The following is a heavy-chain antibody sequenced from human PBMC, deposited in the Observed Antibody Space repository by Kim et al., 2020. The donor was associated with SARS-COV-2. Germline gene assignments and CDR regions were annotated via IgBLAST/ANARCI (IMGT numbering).Heavy chain of an antibody. CDR3: AREMIGWSS. V-gene: IGHV3-7*01. J-gene: IGHJ5*02. CDR2: IKPDGSEK. CDR1: GFTFNIHW. D-gene: IGHD3-10*02. Sequence: GGSLRLSCAASGFTFNIHWMNWIRQTPGKGLEWVANIKPDGSEKRYVDSVEGRFTISRDNAKNSVYLHMNSLRVDDTAVYYCAREMIGWSSWGQGTLVTVSA.